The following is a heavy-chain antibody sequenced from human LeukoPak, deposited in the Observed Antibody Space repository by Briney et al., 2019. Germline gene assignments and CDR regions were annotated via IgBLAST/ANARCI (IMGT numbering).Heavy chain of an antibody. J-gene: IGHJ3*02. CDR1: GGSFSGYY. CDR3: ARGFTIFGVVITGVFDI. D-gene: IGHD3-3*01. V-gene: IGHV4-34*01. CDR2: INHSGST. Sequence: PSETLSLTCAVYGGSFSGYYWSWIRQPPGKGLEWIGEINHSGSTNYNPSLKSRVTISVDTSKNQFSLKLSSVTAADTAVYYCARGFTIFGVVITGVFDIWGQGTMVTASS.